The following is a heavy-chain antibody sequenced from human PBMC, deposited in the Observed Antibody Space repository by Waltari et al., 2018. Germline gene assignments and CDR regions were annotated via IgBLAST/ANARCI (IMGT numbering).Heavy chain of an antibody. CDR1: GFTFSSYA. CDR2: ISGSGCST. CDR3: AKDREAYYYDSSGYPTLFDY. D-gene: IGHD3-22*01. V-gene: IGHV3-23*04. J-gene: IGHJ4*02. Sequence: EVQLVESGGGLVQPGGSLRLSCAASGFTFSSYAMSWVRQAPGKGLEWVSAISGSGCSTYYADSVKGRFTISRDNSKNTLYLQMNSLRAEDTAVYYCAKDREAYYYDSSGYPTLFDYWGQGTLVTVSS.